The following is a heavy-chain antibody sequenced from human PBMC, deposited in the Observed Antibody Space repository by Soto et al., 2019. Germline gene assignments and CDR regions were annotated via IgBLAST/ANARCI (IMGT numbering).Heavy chain of an antibody. CDR1: GYTFTSYG. D-gene: IGHD2-15*01. V-gene: IGHV1-18*01. CDR3: ARLGSPLDGGIYYYYYGMDV. CDR2: ISAYNGNT. J-gene: IGHJ6*02. Sequence: QVQLVQSGAEVKKPGASVKVSCKASGYTFTSYGISWVRQAPGQGLEWMGWISAYNGNTNYAQKLQGRVTMTTDTSTSTAYMELRSLRSDDTAVYYCARLGSPLDGGIYYYYYGMDVWGQGTTVTVSS.